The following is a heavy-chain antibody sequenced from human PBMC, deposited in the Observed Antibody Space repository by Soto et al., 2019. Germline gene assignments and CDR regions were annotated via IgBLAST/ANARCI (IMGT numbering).Heavy chain of an antibody. Sequence: DVQLVESGGGLVKPGGSLRLSCVASGPTFSTYGMNWIRQTPGKGLEWVSSITSSGSYIHYADSVQGRFTVSRDNAKNSMYLQMNSLRVEETAVYFCARDESAGSSTRNWGQGTLVTVSS. J-gene: IGHJ4*02. CDR3: ARDESAGSSTRN. D-gene: IGHD2-2*01. CDR1: GPTFSTYG. CDR2: ITSSGSYI. V-gene: IGHV3-21*01.